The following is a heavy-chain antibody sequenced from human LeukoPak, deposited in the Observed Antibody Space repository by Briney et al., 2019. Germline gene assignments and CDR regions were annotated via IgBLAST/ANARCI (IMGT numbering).Heavy chain of an antibody. V-gene: IGHV3-53*01. D-gene: IGHD6-19*01. CDR2: IYSGGST. J-gene: IGHJ4*02. Sequence: GGSLRLSCAASGFTVSSNYMSWVRQAPGKGLEWVSVIYSGGSTYYADSVKGRFTISRDNSKNTLYLQMNSLRAEDTAVYYCARGRSSGWYWFDYWGQGTLVTVSS. CDR3: ARGRSSGWYWFDY. CDR1: GFTVSSNY.